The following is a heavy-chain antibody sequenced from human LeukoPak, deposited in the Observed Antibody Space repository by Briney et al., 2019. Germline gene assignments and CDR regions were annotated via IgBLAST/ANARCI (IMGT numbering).Heavy chain of an antibody. CDR3: ARIQGYSSSWYLGFDY. J-gene: IGHJ4*02. CDR2: IYYSGST. Sequence: SETLSLTCTVSGGSISSGDYYWSWIRQPPGKGLEWIGYIYYSGSTYYNPSLKSRVTISVDTSKNQFSLKLSSVTDADTAVYYCARIQGYSSSWYLGFDYWGQGTLVTVSS. V-gene: IGHV4-30-4*08. D-gene: IGHD6-13*01. CDR1: GGSISSGDYY.